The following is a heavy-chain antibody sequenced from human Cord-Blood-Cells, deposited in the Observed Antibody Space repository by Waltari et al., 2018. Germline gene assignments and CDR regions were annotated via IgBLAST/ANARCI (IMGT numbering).Heavy chain of an antibody. Sequence: EVQLVESGGVVVQPGGSLRLSCAASGFTFDDYTMHWVRQAPGKGLEWVSLISWECGSTTHADPAKGRFTISRDNSKNSLYLQMNSLRTEDTALYYCAKGGIAAADAFDIWGQGTMVTVSS. D-gene: IGHD6-13*01. CDR3: AKGGIAAADAFDI. CDR1: GFTFDDYT. J-gene: IGHJ3*02. V-gene: IGHV3-43*01. CDR2: ISWECGST.